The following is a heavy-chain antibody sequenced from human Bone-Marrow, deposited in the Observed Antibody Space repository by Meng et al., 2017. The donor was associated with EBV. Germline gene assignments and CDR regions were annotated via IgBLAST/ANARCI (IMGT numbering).Heavy chain of an antibody. CDR3: ARGQHDYAFDY. J-gene: IGHJ4*02. Sequence: QVLVRQAGAEMKTTWSAVKFSCRASGYTFTSTSFSIHWVRQAPGQRIEWMRWINGGNGNTKYSQNFQGRVTITTDTSATTVHMELRSLRSEDKAVYYCARGQHDYAFDYWGQGTLVTVSS. CDR1: GYTFTSTSFS. D-gene: IGHD4-17*01. CDR2: INGGNGNT. V-gene: IGHV1-3*01.